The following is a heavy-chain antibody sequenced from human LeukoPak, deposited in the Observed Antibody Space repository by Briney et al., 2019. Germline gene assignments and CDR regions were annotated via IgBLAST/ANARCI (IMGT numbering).Heavy chain of an antibody. D-gene: IGHD3-10*01. CDR3: ARDRGAEGADADAFDI. CDR1: GGSVSSGNYY. V-gene: IGHV4-61*01. Sequence: PSETLSLTCTVSGGSVSSGNYYWSWIRQPPGKGLEWIAYIYYRGSTNYNPSLKSRVTISVDTSKNQFSLILSSVTAADTAVYYCARDRGAEGADADAFDIWGQGTMVTVSS. J-gene: IGHJ3*02. CDR2: IYYRGST.